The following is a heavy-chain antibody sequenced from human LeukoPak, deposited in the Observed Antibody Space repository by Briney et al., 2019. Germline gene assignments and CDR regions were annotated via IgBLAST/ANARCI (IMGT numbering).Heavy chain of an antibody. Sequence: HPGGSLRLSCAASGFTFSDHYMDWVRQAPGKGLEWVGRTRNKANSYTTEYAASVKGRFTISRDDSKNSLYLQMNSLKTEDTAVYYCARAATGTTGCDYWGQGTLVTVSS. CDR2: TRNKANSYTT. CDR3: ARAATGTTGCDY. CDR1: GFTFSDHY. D-gene: IGHD1-7*01. V-gene: IGHV3-72*01. J-gene: IGHJ4*02.